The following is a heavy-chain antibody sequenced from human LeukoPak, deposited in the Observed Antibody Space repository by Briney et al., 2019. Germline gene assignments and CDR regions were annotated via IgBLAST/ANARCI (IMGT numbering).Heavy chain of an antibody. V-gene: IGHV3-7*01. Sequence: PGGSLRLSCTASGFTFSHHWMTWVRQAPGKGLEWVANIKEDGSEKDYVDSVKGRFTISRDNGKNSLYLQMNSLRGEDMAVYYCARLNWNYADYWGQGTLVTVST. CDR1: GFTFSHHW. J-gene: IGHJ4*02. D-gene: IGHD3-3*01. CDR2: IKEDGSEK. CDR3: ARLNWNYADY.